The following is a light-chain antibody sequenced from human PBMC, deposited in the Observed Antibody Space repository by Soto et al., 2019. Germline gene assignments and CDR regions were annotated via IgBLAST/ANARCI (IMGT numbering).Light chain of an antibody. V-gene: IGLV2-11*01. Sequence: QSVLTQPRSVSGSPGQSITISCTGSSSDVGSYNYVSWYQQHPGPAPKFMIYDVNKRPSGVSHRFSGSKSGNTASLTISGLQADDEADYYCLSYAGSYNFVFGSGTKATVL. CDR1: SSDVGSYNY. J-gene: IGLJ1*01. CDR3: LSYAGSYNFV. CDR2: DVN.